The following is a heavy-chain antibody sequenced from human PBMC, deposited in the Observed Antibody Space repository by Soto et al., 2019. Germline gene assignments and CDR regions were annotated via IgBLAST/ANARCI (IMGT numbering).Heavy chain of an antibody. CDR1: GYSLTSYA. Sequence: VASVKVSCKASGYSLTSYAMHWVRQAPGQRPEWMGWIHGGGGNTHYAQKFQGRVTMTRDTSTSTVYMELSSLRSEDTAVYYCARAEYYDSSSSYWGQGTLVTLSS. CDR3: ARAEYYDSSSSY. V-gene: IGHV1-3*01. D-gene: IGHD3-22*01. CDR2: IHGGGGNT. J-gene: IGHJ4*02.